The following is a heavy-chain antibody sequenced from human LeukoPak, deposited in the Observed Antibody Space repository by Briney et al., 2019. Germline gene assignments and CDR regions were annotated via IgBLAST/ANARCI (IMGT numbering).Heavy chain of an antibody. V-gene: IGHV4-39*01. CDR3: SRHVNTFDY. CDR1: GGSISSRNHY. Sequence: PETLSLTCSVSGGSISSRNHYWGWIRQPPGKGLEWIGSIFYTGNTYYNPSLRSRVTMSVDTSKNHFSLNLSSVTAADMAVYYCSRHVNTFDYWGQGALVTVCS. J-gene: IGHJ4*02. CDR2: IFYTGNT.